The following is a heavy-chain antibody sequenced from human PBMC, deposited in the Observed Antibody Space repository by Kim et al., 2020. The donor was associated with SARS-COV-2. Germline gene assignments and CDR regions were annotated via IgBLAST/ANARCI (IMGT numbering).Heavy chain of an antibody. CDR1: GGTFSSYA. Sequence: SVKVSCKASGGTFSSYAISWVRQAPGQGLEWMGGIIPIFGTANYAQKFQGRVTITADESTSTAYMELNSLRSEDTAVYYCAGAGRYCIGGSCYRYYFDYWGQGTLVTVSS. CDR2: IIPIFGTA. V-gene: IGHV1-69*13. J-gene: IGHJ4*02. D-gene: IGHD2-15*01. CDR3: AGAGRYCIGGSCYRYYFDY.